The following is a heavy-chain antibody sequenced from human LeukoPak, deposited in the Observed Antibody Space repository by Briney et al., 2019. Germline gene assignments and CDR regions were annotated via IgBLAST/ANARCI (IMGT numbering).Heavy chain of an antibody. CDR1: GGSFSGYY. CDR3: ARHPMTSSGWYVVNY. J-gene: IGHJ4*02. V-gene: IGHV4-34*01. D-gene: IGHD6-19*01. CDR2: INHSGST. Sequence: PSETLSLTCGVYGGSFSGYYWTWIRQPPGKGLEWIGEINHSGSTNNNPSLKSRVTISIDTSKNHFSLRLSSVTAADTAVYYCARHPMTSSGWYVVNYWGQGTLVTVSS.